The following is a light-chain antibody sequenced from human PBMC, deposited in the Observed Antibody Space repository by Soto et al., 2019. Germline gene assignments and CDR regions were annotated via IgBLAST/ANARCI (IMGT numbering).Light chain of an antibody. CDR1: NIGSKN. Sequence: ELTQPPSVSVAPGQTARIACGGNNIGSKNVHWYQQKPGQAPVLVVYDDSDRPSGIPERFSGSNSENTATLTISRVEAGDEADYYCQVWDDSRDHYVFGTGTKVTVL. J-gene: IGLJ1*01. V-gene: IGLV3-21*02. CDR3: QVWDDSRDHYV. CDR2: DDS.